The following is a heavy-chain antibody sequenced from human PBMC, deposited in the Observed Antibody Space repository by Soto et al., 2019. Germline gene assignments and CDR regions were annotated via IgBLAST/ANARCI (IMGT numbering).Heavy chain of an antibody. CDR2: LSANGVKT. Sequence: EVQLLDSGGGLVQPGGSLRLSCAASGFMFDIYGMSWVRQAPGKGLEWVSALSANGVKTYYAASVRGRFTISRDNSIDTLYLQMNSLTADDTAVYFCAKDLLGNFDSGGQGTLVTVSS. V-gene: IGHV3-23*01. CDR3: AKDLLGNFDS. CDR1: GFMFDIYG. D-gene: IGHD1-26*01. J-gene: IGHJ4*02.